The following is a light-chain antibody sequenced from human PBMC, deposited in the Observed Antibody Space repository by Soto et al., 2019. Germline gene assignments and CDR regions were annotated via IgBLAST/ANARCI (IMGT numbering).Light chain of an antibody. V-gene: IGKV3-20*01. CDR1: QSISSSY. CDR2: S. J-gene: IGKJ2*01. Sequence: EIVLTQSPGTLSLSPGERATLSCRASQSISSSYLAWYQQKPGQAPRLLISSRATGIPDRFSGSGSGTDFTLTISRLEPEDFAVYYCQQYGSSSYTFGQGTQLEIK. CDR3: QQYGSSSYT.